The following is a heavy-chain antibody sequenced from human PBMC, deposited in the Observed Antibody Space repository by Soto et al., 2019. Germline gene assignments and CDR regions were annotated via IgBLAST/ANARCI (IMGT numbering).Heavy chain of an antibody. J-gene: IGHJ5*02. D-gene: IGHD3-10*01. Sequence: VQLVQSGAEVQKPGSSVKVSCKASGGTFSSYAISWVRQAPGQGLEWMGGIIPIFGTANYAQKFQGRVTITADESTSTAYMELSSLRSEDTAVYYCARGYYYGSGSYTPRWFDPWGQGTLVTVSS. CDR1: GGTFSSYA. CDR2: IIPIFGTA. V-gene: IGHV1-69*01. CDR3: ARGYYYGSGSYTPRWFDP.